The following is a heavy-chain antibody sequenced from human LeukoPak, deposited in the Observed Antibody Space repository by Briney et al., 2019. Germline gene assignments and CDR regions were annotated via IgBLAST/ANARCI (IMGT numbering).Heavy chain of an antibody. Sequence: GGSLRLSCAASGFTFSDYSMNWVRQAPGKGLEWVANIRPDGGERSYVDSVKGRFTISRDNGKNSLYLQMHSLRAEDTAVYYCARDVVGALDYWGQGTLVTVSS. CDR2: IRPDGGER. V-gene: IGHV3-7*01. CDR3: ARDVVGALDY. J-gene: IGHJ4*02. D-gene: IGHD1-26*01. CDR1: GFTFSDYS.